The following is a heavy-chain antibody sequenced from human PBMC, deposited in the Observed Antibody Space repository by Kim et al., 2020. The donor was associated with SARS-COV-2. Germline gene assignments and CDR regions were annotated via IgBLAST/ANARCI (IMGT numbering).Heavy chain of an antibody. CDR3: AKDRGISGSSAFDI. J-gene: IGHJ3*02. V-gene: IGHV3-23*01. D-gene: IGHD3-10*01. Sequence: ADSVKGRFTISRDNSKNTLYLQMNSLRAEDTAVYYCAKDRGISGSSAFDIWGQGTMVTVSS.